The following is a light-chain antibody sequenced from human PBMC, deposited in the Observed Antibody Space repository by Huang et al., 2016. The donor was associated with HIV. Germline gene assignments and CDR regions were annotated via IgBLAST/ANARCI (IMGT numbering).Light chain of an antibody. CDR1: QSLLHSNGYND. Sequence: IVMTQSPVSLPVTPGEPASVSCRSSQSLLHSNGYNDLDWYLQKSGQSPQLLIYLGSNRASGVPDRFSGSGSGTDFTLKISRVQAEDVGVYYCMQALQTPWTFGQGTKVEIK. J-gene: IGKJ1*01. V-gene: IGKV2-28*01. CDR3: MQALQTPWT. CDR2: LGS.